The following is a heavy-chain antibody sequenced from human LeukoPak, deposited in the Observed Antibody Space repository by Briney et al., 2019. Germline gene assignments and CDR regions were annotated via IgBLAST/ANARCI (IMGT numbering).Heavy chain of an antibody. CDR1: GFTFNSHA. V-gene: IGHV3-23*01. CDR3: AREVASSWYLGWFDP. D-gene: IGHD6-13*01. J-gene: IGHJ5*02. CDR2: ISGSGGST. Sequence: GGSLRLSCAASGFTFNSHAMSWVRQAPGKGLEWVSAISGSGGSTYYADSVKGRFTISRDNSKNTLYLQMNGLGAEDTAIYYCAREVASSWYLGWFDPRGQGTLVTVSS.